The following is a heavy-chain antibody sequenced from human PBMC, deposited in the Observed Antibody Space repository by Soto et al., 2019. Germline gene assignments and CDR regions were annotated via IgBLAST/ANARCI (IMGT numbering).Heavy chain of an antibody. CDR1: GFIFSSYW. Sequence: EAELVESGGGLVQPGGSLRLSCTASGFIFSSYWMHWVRQTPGKGLVWVSRISSDARSTIYADSVKGRFTISRDNANNFLYLQMDSLRVEDTAVYFCVRIGQYYAFGDLWGQGPLVTVSS. J-gene: IGHJ4*02. V-gene: IGHV3-74*01. D-gene: IGHD3-22*01. CDR2: ISSDARST. CDR3: VRIGQYYAFGDL.